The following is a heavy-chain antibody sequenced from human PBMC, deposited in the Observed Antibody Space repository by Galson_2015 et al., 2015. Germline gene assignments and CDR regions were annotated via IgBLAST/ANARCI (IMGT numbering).Heavy chain of an antibody. J-gene: IGHJ2*01. CDR2: ISSSSSYI. V-gene: IGHV3-21*01. CDR3: ARDSYSSNWDFDL. CDR1: GFTFSTYH. D-gene: IGHD6-13*01. Sequence: SLRLSCAASGFTFSTYHMNWVRQTPGKGLEWVSSISSSSSYIYYANSVKGRFTISRDDAKNSLYLQMNSLRAEDSAVYYCARDSYSSNWDFDLWGRGTLVTVSS.